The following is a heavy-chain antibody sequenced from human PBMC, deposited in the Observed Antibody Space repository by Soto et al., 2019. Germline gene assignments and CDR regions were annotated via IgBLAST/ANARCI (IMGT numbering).Heavy chain of an antibody. CDR1: GFTLSSYA. CDR3: AKVRVPAAIRLGFDY. J-gene: IGHJ4*02. D-gene: IGHD2-2*02. CDR2: ISGSGGST. V-gene: IGHV3-23*01. Sequence: LRLSCAAPGFTLSSYAMSWVRQAPGKGLEWGSAISGSGGSTYYADSVKGRFTISRDNSKNTLYLQMNSLKAEDTAVYYCAKVRVPAAIRLGFDYWGQGTLVTVS.